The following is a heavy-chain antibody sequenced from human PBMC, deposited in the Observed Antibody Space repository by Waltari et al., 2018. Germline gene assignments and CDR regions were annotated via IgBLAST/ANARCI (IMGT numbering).Heavy chain of an antibody. Sequence: EVQLLESGGGLVQPGGSLRLSCAACGLTLSCCGMTWFRQAPGKGLEWFSAISGSGGSTYYADSVRGRFSISSDNSKNTLYLQMHSLRAEDTAVYYCAKGGRTMVQGVKFDYWGQGTLVTVSS. CDR1: GLTLSCCG. CDR3: AKGGRTMVQGVKFDY. V-gene: IGHV3-23*01. CDR2: ISGSGGST. J-gene: IGHJ4*02. D-gene: IGHD3-10*01.